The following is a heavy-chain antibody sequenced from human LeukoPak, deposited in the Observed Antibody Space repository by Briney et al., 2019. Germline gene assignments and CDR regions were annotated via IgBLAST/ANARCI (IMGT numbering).Heavy chain of an antibody. V-gene: IGHV4-39*01. D-gene: IGHD3-16*01. Sequence: PSETLSLTCTVSGGSISSCPYYWGWVRQPPGKGLEWIGSISYIGSIHSNPSLKSRVTISVATSKNHFSLRLSSVTAADTAVYYCATLEIGDYYFDYWGQGTLVTVSS. CDR1: GGSISSCPYY. CDR2: ISYIGSI. CDR3: ATLEIGDYYFDY. J-gene: IGHJ4*02.